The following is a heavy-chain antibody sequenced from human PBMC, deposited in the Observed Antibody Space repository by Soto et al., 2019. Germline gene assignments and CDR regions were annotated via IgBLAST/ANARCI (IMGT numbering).Heavy chain of an antibody. CDR2: ISAYNGNT. D-gene: IGHD5-12*01. Sequence: ASVKVSCKASGYTFTSYGISWVRQAPGQGLEWMGWISAYNGNTNYAQKLQGRVTMTTDTSTSTAYMELRSLRSDDTAVYYCARDLNSDIVATIERLSHYYYYMDVWGKGTTVTVSS. CDR1: GYTFTSYG. J-gene: IGHJ6*03. CDR3: ARDLNSDIVATIERLSHYYYYMDV. V-gene: IGHV1-18*01.